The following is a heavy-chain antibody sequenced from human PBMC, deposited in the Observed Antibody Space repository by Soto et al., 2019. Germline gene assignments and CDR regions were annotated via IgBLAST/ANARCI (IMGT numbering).Heavy chain of an antibody. D-gene: IGHD3-3*01. V-gene: IGHV4-39*01. CDR2: IYYSGST. Sequence: WETLSLTCTVSGGSISSSSYYWGWIRQPPGKGLEWIGSIYYSGSTYYNPSLKSRVTISVDTSKNQFSLKLSSVTAADTAVYYCARLTSITIFGVVNGHLDFDYWGQGTLVTVSS. CDR3: ARLTSITIFGVVNGHLDFDY. CDR1: GGSISSSSYY. J-gene: IGHJ4*02.